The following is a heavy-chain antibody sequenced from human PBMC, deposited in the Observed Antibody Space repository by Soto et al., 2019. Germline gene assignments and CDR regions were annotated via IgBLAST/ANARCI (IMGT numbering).Heavy chain of an antibody. V-gene: IGHV3-43D*04. J-gene: IGHJ4*02. D-gene: IGHD5-12*01. CDR2: ISWDGGST. CDR3: AKDMGTSGYDYHTYIDY. Sequence: GGSLRLSCAASGFTFDDYAMHWVRQAPGKGLEWVSLISWDGGSTYYADSVKGRFTISRDNSKNSLYLQMNSLRAEDTALYYCAKDMGTSGYDYHTYIDYWGQGTLVTVSS. CDR1: GFTFDDYA.